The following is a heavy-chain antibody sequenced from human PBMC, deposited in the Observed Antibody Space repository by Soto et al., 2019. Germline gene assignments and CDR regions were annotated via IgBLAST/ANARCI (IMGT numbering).Heavy chain of an antibody. CDR3: ARAHSILYPFGP. Sequence: ASVKVSCKASGYTFTSYAMHWVRQAPGQRLEWMGWINAGNGNTKYSQKFQGRVTITRDTSASTAYMELSSLRSEDTAVYYCARAHSILYPFGPWGQGTRVTVSS. CDR1: GYTFTSYA. V-gene: IGHV1-3*01. D-gene: IGHD2-2*02. CDR2: INAGNGNT. J-gene: IGHJ5*02.